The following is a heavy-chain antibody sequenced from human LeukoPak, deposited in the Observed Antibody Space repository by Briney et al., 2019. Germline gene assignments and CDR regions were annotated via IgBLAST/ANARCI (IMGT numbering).Heavy chain of an antibody. Sequence: SETLSLTCTVSGGSISSYYWSWIRQPPGKGLEWIGYIYYSGSTNYNPSLKSRVTISVDTSKNQFSLKLSSVTAADTAVYYCARGPPPDFDYWGRGTLVTVSS. CDR3: ARGPPPDFDY. J-gene: IGHJ4*02. V-gene: IGHV4-59*08. CDR1: GGSISSYY. CDR2: IYYSGST.